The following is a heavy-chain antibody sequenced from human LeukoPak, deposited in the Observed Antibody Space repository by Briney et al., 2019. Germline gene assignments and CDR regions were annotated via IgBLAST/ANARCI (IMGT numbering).Heavy chain of an antibody. CDR2: INWNGGST. CDR1: GFTFDDYG. CDR3: ARDGYNWNDDWFDP. Sequence: GGSLRLSCAASGFTFDDYGMSWVRQAPGKGLEWVSGINWNGGSTGYADSVKGRFTISRDNAKNSLYLQMNSLRAEDTALYYCARDGYNWNDDWFDPWAREPWSPSPQ. D-gene: IGHD1-1*01. V-gene: IGHV3-20*04. J-gene: IGHJ5*02.